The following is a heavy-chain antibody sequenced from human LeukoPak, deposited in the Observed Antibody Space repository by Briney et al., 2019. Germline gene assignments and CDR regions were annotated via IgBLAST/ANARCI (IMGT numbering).Heavy chain of an antibody. J-gene: IGHJ4*02. CDR1: GFTFSNYA. V-gene: IGHV3-23*01. Sequence: PRGSLRLSCAASGFTFSNYAMTWVRQAPGKGLEWVSGISGSGGSTYYADSVKGRFTISRDNSKNTLYLQMNSLRAEDTAVYYCAKDDKYSSRIYYFDYWGQGTLVTVSS. D-gene: IGHD6-13*01. CDR3: AKDDKYSSRIYYFDY. CDR2: ISGSGGST.